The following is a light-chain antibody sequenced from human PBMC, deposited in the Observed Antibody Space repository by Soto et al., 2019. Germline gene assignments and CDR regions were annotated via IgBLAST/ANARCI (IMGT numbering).Light chain of an antibody. CDR3: CSYAGSYTWV. CDR2: DVS. J-gene: IGLJ2*01. V-gene: IGLV2-11*01. Sequence: QSALTQPRSMSGSPAQSVTISCTGTSSDVGGYNYVSWYQQHPGKAPKLMIYDVSQRPSGVPDRVSGSKSGNTASLTISGLQAEDEADYYCCSYAGSYTWVFGGGTKVTVL. CDR1: SSDVGGYNY.